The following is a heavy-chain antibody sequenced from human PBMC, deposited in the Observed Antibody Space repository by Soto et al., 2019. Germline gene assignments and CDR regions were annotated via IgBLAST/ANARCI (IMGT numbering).Heavy chain of an antibody. CDR3: APLTVSLSGPYGIHV. V-gene: IGHV4-39*01. Sequence: SETLSLTCAVSGGSINSGDYYWAWIRQPQGKGLEWIGSMLYSGLTYYNPSLKSRVTLSVDTSKNQFSVRLNSVTASDTAVYYCAPLTVSLSGPYGIHVWGQGTTVTVSS. CDR1: GGSINSGDYY. D-gene: IGHD2-15*01. J-gene: IGHJ6*02. CDR2: MLYSGLT.